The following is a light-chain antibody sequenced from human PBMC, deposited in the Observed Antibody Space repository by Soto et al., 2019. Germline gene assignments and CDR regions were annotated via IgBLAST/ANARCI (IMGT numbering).Light chain of an antibody. J-gene: IGLJ3*02. V-gene: IGLV8-61*01. CDR2: STN. Sequence: QAVVTQEPSFSVSPGGTVTLTCGLRSGSVSTSYYPSWYQQTPGQAPRTLIYSTNTRSSGVPDRFSGSILGNKAALTITGAQADDESDYYCVLYMGGGWVFGGGTKVTVL. CDR1: SGSVSTSYY. CDR3: VLYMGGGWV.